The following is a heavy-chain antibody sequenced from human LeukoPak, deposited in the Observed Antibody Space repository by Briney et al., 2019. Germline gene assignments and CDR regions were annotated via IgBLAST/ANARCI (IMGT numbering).Heavy chain of an antibody. CDR1: GGSFSGYY. CDR2: INHSGST. CDR3: ARGGYYDKEAFDI. D-gene: IGHD3-22*01. V-gene: IGHV4-34*01. Sequence: PSETLSLTCAVYGGSFSGYYWSWIRQPPGKGLEWIGEINHSGSTNYNPSLKSRVTISVDTSKNQFFLKLSSVTAADTAVYYCARGGYYDKEAFDIWGQGTMVTVSS. J-gene: IGHJ3*02.